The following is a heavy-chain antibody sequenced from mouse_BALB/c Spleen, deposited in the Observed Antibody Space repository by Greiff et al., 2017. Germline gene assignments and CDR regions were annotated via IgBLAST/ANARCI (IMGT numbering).Heavy chain of an antibody. D-gene: IGHD1-1*01. CDR1: GFSLTSYG. CDR3: ARNKGYGSSYPYAMDY. V-gene: IGHV2-2*02. CDR2: IWSGGST. J-gene: IGHJ4*01. Sequence: VQLVESGPGLVQPSQSLSITCTVSGFSLTSYGVHWVRQSPGKGLEWLGVIWSGGSTDYNAAFISRLSISKDNSKSQVFFKMNSLQANDTAIYYCARNKGYGSSYPYAMDYWGQGTSVTVSS.